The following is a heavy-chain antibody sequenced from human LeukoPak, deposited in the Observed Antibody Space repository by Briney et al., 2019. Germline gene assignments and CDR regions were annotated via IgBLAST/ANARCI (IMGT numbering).Heavy chain of an antibody. Sequence: SGGSLRLSCAASGFTFSSYAMHWVRQAPGKGLEWVAVISYDGSNKYYADSVKGRFTISRDNSKNTLYLQMNSLRAEDTAVYYCARPHLTGYSLDYWGQGTLVTVSS. CDR1: GFTFSSYA. J-gene: IGHJ4*02. V-gene: IGHV3-30*04. CDR3: ARPHLTGYSLDY. CDR2: ISYDGSNK. D-gene: IGHD3-9*01.